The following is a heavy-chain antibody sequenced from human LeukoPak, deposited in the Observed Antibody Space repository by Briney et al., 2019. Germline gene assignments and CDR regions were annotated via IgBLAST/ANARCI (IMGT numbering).Heavy chain of an antibody. Sequence: GASVKVSCKASGYTFTGYYMHWVRQAPGQGLEWMGWINPNSGGTNYAQKFQGRVTMTRDTSISTAYMELSRLRSDDTAVYYCASGSIGSYGYGYYYYMDVWGKGTTVTVSS. D-gene: IGHD5-18*01. CDR1: GYTFTGYY. CDR2: INPNSGGT. J-gene: IGHJ6*03. CDR3: ASGSIGSYGYGYYYYMDV. V-gene: IGHV1-2*02.